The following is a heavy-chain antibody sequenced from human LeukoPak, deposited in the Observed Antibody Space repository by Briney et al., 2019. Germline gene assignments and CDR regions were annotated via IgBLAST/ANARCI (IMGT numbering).Heavy chain of an antibody. CDR3: ARDLYFAL. Sequence: GGSLRLSCAASGFSFSSYAMSWVRQAPGKGLEWVSGISPSGDITYYADSVKGRNTISRDNSKNTLYLQMNSLRVEDTAVYYCARDLYFALWGQGTLVTVSS. J-gene: IGHJ4*02. D-gene: IGHD3-9*01. V-gene: IGHV3-23*01. CDR2: ISPSGDIT. CDR1: GFSFSSYA.